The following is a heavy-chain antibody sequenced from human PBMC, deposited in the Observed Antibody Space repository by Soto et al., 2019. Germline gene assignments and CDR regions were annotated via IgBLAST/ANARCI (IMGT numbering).Heavy chain of an antibody. Sequence: QVQLVQSGAEVKKPGSSVKVSCKTSGDTFSNYAINWVRQAPGQGLEWMGGILPLLAATYYAERFKGRVTISADESTNTAYMDLSSLTSEDTAVYYCATNRAEDGYGSDYWGQGTLVIVSS. D-gene: IGHD5-12*01. CDR2: ILPLLAAT. CDR1: GDTFSNYA. J-gene: IGHJ4*02. V-gene: IGHV1-69*01. CDR3: ATNRAEDGYGSDY.